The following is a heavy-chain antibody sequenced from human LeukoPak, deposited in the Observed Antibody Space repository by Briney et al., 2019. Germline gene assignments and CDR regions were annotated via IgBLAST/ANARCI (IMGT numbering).Heavy chain of an antibody. CDR2: IYSGGST. CDR3: ARDWAPEGVGAVHDAFDI. D-gene: IGHD1-26*01. CDR1: GFTVSSNY. V-gene: IGHV3-66*01. J-gene: IGHJ3*02. Sequence: GGSLRLSCAASGFTVSSNYMSWVRQAPGKGLEWVSVIYSGGSTYYADSVKGRFTISRDNSKNTLYLQMNSLRAEDTAVYYCARDWAPEGVGAVHDAFDIWGQGTMVTVSS.